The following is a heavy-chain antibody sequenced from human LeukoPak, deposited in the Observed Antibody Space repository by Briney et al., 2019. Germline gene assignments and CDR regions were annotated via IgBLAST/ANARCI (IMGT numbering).Heavy chain of an antibody. V-gene: IGHV4-30-4*08. CDR2: IYYSGST. Sequence: SQTLSLTCTVSGSSISSGDYYWSWIRQPPGKGLEWIGYIYYSGSTYYNPSLKSRVTISVDTSKNQFSLKLSSVTAADTAVYYCARWVIGGLFDYWGQGTLVTVSS. CDR3: ARWVIGGLFDY. CDR1: GSSISSGDYY. D-gene: IGHD1-26*01. J-gene: IGHJ4*02.